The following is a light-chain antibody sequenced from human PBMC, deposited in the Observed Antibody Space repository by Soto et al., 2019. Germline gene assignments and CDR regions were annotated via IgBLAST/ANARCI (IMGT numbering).Light chain of an antibody. CDR3: QQYGSSPTLT. CDR1: QSVSSRY. CDR2: GAS. Sequence: EILLTQSPGTLSLSPGERATLSCRASQSVSSRYLAWYQQKPRQAPRLLIYGASSRATGIPDRFSGSGSATDFTLPISRLEPQDFAAYYCQQYGSSPTLTFGGGTKVDI. V-gene: IGKV3-20*01. J-gene: IGKJ4*01.